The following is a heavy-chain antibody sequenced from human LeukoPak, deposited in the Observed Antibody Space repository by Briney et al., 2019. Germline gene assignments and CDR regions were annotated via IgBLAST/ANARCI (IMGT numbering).Heavy chain of an antibody. V-gene: IGHV5-51*01. CDR3: ARRHDSTGRPLDY. J-gene: IGHJ4*02. CDR1: GYSFTSSW. D-gene: IGHD3-22*01. CDR2: IYPGDSGT. Sequence: GESLKISCKGSGYSFTSSWIGWVRQLPGKGLECMGIIYPGDSGTRYRPSFQGQVTISVDKSISTAYLQWSSLKASDTAMYYCARRHDSTGRPLDYWGQGTLVTVSS.